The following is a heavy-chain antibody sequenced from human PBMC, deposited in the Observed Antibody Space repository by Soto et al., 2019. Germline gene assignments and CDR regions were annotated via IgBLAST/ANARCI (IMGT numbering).Heavy chain of an antibody. Sequence: EVQLVESGGGLIQPGGSLRLSCVVSGFTVSSTNYMSWVRQAPGKGLECVSVIYSGGTTFYAASVKGRFTISRDNSKNMLYLQMNSLRAEDTAVYYCHGYGYWGQGTLVTVSS. J-gene: IGHJ4*02. CDR2: IYSGGTT. CDR1: GFTVSSTNY. CDR3: HGYGY. V-gene: IGHV3-53*01. D-gene: IGHD5-12*01.